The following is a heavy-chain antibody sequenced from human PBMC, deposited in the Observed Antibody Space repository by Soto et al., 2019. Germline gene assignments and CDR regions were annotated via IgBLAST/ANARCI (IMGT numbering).Heavy chain of an antibody. V-gene: IGHV3-30*18. J-gene: IGHJ6*02. CDR1: GFTFSSYG. Sequence: QVQLVESGGGVVQPGRSLRLSCAASGFTFSSYGMHWVRQAPGKGLEWVAVISYDGSNKYYADSVKGRFTISRDNSKNTLYLQMNSLRAEDTAVYYCAKLCYYYGMDVWGQGTTVTVSS. D-gene: IGHD3-16*01. CDR2: ISYDGSNK. CDR3: AKLCYYYGMDV.